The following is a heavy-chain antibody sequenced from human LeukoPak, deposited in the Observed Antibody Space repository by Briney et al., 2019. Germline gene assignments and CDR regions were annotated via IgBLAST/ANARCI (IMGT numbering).Heavy chain of an antibody. Sequence: ASVKVSCKVSGYTLTELSMHWVRQAPGKGLEWMGGFDPEDGETIYAQKFQGRVTMTADTSTSTAFMELRSLRSDDTAVYYCARDRIVGAEDDAFHFWGQGTMVTVSS. J-gene: IGHJ3*01. D-gene: IGHD1-26*01. CDR2: FDPEDGET. V-gene: IGHV1-24*01. CDR1: GYTLTELS. CDR3: ARDRIVGAEDDAFHF.